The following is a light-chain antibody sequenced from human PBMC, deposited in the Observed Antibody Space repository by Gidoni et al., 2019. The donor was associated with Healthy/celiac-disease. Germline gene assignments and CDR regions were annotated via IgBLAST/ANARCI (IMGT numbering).Light chain of an antibody. J-gene: IGLJ1*01. V-gene: IGLV2-11*01. CDR3: CSYAGSYTYYV. Sequence: QSALTPPRSLSGSPGQSVTISCTGTRSDVGGYNYFSWYQQHPGKAPKLMIYDVSKRPSGVPDRFSGSKSGNTASLTITGLQAEDEADYYCCSYAGSYTYYVFGTGTKVTVL. CDR2: DVS. CDR1: RSDVGGYNY.